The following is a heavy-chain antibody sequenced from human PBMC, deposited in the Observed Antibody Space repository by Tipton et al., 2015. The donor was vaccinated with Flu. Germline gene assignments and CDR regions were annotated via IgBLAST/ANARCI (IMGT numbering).Heavy chain of an antibody. Sequence: TLSLTCSISGSSIGSEFYWGWVRQPPGSGLEWIGNSHRTGNTYYNPSLKSRVTISVDTSKNQFSLRLTSVTAADTAVYYCARRAYSNYVSEPKNWFDPWGQGTLVTVSS. J-gene: IGHJ5*02. CDR1: GSSIGSEFY. V-gene: IGHV4-38-2*01. CDR2: SHRTGNT. CDR3: ARRAYSNYVSEPKNWFDP. D-gene: IGHD4-11*01.